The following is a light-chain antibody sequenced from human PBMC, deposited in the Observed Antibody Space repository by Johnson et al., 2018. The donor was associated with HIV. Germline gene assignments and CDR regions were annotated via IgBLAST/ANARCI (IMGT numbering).Light chain of an antibody. V-gene: IGLV1-51*01. J-gene: IGLJ1*01. CDR1: SSNIGIND. CDR2: DND. CDR3: GIWHSSLSTGGV. Sequence: QSVLTQTPSVSAAPGQKVTISCSGSSSNIGINDISWYQLLPGTAPKILIYDNDKRPLGITDRFSGSKFGTSATLGITGLQTGDEADYYWGIWHSSLSTGGVFGTGNKVTVL.